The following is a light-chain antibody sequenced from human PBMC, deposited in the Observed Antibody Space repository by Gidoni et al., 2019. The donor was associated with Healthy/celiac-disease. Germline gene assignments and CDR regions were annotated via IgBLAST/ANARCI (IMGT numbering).Light chain of an antibody. CDR3: QSYDSSLSGSMV. CDR2: GTS. V-gene: IGLV1-40*01. Sequence: QSVLTQPPSVSGAPGQRVTISCTGSSSNSGAGYDVHWYQQLPGTAPKLLIYGTSNRPSGVPDRFSGSKSGTSASLAITGLQAEDEADYYCQSYDSSLSGSMVFGGGTKLTVL. J-gene: IGLJ2*01. CDR1: SSNSGAGYD.